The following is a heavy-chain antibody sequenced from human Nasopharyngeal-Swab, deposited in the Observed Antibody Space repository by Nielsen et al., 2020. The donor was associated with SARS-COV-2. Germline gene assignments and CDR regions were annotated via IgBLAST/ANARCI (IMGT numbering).Heavy chain of an antibody. D-gene: IGHD3-22*01. CDR3: ARLEWGSCYSTDPRTFDY. V-gene: IGHV4-39*01. CDR1: GGSISSSSYY. CDR2: IYYRGST. J-gene: IGHJ4*02. Sequence: GSLRLSCIVSGGSISSSSYYWGWIRQPPGKGLEWIGSIYYRGSTYYNPSLKSRVTISVDTSKNQFSLKLSSVTAADTAVYYCARLEWGSCYSTDPRTFDYWGQGTLVTVSS.